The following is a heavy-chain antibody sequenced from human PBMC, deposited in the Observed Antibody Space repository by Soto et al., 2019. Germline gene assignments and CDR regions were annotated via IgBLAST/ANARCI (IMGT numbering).Heavy chain of an antibody. CDR1: GYSFSNYW. V-gene: IGHV5-51*01. J-gene: IGHJ6*02. D-gene: IGHD3-16*01. CDR3: ARVGGGQVLDV. Sequence: GESLEISCKASGYSFSNYWIGWVRQMSGKGPAWMGIIYPGDSDTKYSPSFQGQVTISADTSISTAYLQWSSLKASDTAMYFCARVGGGQVLDVWGQGTTVTV. CDR2: IYPGDSDT.